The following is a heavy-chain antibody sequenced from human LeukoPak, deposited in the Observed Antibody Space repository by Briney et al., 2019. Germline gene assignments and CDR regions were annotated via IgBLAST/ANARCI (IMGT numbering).Heavy chain of an antibody. CDR1: GFTFSSYA. CDR2: ISYDGSNK. V-gene: IGHV3-30-3*01. CDR3: ARETMIVVVSWFDP. Sequence: PGGSLRLSCAASGFTFSSYAMHWVRQAPGKGLEWVAVISYDGSNKYYADSVKGRFTISRDNSKNTLYLQMNSLRAEDTAVYYCARETMIVVVSWFDPWGQGTLVTVSS. J-gene: IGHJ5*02. D-gene: IGHD3-22*01.